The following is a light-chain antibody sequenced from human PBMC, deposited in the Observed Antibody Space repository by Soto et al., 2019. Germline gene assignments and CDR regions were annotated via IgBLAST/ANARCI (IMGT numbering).Light chain of an antibody. CDR2: EVS. V-gene: IGLV2-11*01. CDR1: SRDVDAYDF. CDR3: CSFAGSFYV. J-gene: IGLJ1*01. Sequence: SALTQPRSVSGSPGQSVSSSCTGTSRDVDAYDFVSWYQHHPGKAPKLIISEVSKRPSGVSHRFSGSKSGNTASLTISGLQAEDEADYFCCSFAGSFYVFGTGTKVTV.